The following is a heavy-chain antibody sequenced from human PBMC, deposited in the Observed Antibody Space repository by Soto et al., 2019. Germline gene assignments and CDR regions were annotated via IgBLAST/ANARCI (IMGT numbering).Heavy chain of an antibody. J-gene: IGHJ4*02. CDR3: ARTPMGRYSYGYAGPVDY. D-gene: IGHD5-18*01. CDR1: GYTFTSYG. V-gene: IGHV1-18*04. Sequence: RASVKVSCKASGYTFTSYGISWVRQAPGQGLEWMGWISAYNGNTNYAQKLQGRVTMTTDTSTSTAYMELRSLRSDDTAVYYCARTPMGRYSYGYAGPVDYWGQGTLVTVSS. CDR2: ISAYNGNT.